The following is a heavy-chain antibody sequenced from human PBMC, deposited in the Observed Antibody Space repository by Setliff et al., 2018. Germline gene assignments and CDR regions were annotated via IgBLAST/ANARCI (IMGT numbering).Heavy chain of an antibody. D-gene: IGHD2-15*01. CDR1: GFTFSSFW. V-gene: IGHV3-30*02. CDR2: IWSDGTNK. CDR3: AKRKGIAALDY. Sequence: GGSLRLSCAASGFTFSSFWMSWVRQSPGKGLEWVAFIWSDGTNKYYADSVKGRFTISKDNSKNTLYLQMNSLRTEDTAVYYCAKRKGIAALDYWGQGTLVTVSS. J-gene: IGHJ4*02.